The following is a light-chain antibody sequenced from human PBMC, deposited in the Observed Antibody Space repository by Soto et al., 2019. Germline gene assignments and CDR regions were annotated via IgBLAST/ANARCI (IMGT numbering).Light chain of an antibody. CDR2: GTS. Sequence: EIVLTQSPGTLSLSPGERATLSCRASQSVSASYVAWYQQKPGQAPRFLMYGTSTRVTGIPDRFSGSGSGTDFTLTISRLEPEDFAVYFCQQRYDWPWTFGLGTKVEI. J-gene: IGKJ1*01. CDR1: QSVSASY. CDR3: QQRYDWPWT. V-gene: IGKV3D-20*02.